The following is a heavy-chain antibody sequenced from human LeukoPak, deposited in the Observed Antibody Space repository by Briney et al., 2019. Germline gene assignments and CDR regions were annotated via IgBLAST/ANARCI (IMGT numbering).Heavy chain of an antibody. J-gene: IGHJ4*02. CDR1: GFTCSSYW. CDR2: IKQDGSEK. CDR3: ARGGRYYDSSGYYGH. V-gene: IGHV3-7*01. D-gene: IGHD3-22*01. Sequence: GGSLRLSCAASGFTCSSYWMSWVRQAPGKGLEWVANIKQDGSEKYYVDSVKGRFTISRDNAKNSLYLQMNSLRAEDTAVYYCARGGRYYDSSGYYGHWGQGTLVTVSS.